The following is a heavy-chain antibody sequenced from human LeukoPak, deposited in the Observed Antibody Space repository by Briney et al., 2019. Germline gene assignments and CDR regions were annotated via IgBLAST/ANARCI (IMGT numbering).Heavy chain of an antibody. Sequence: GGSLRLSCVASGFTLSDYGLHWVRQAPGKGLEWVAMISFDGKNEFYTDSVKGRFTVSRDNVRNTLYLQVNSLRAEDTALYYCARDFHINKWCNWFDPWGQGTLVTVSS. J-gene: IGHJ5*02. CDR3: ARDFHINKWCNWFDP. D-gene: IGHD2-15*01. V-gene: IGHV3-30*03. CDR2: ISFDGKNE. CDR1: GFTLSDYG.